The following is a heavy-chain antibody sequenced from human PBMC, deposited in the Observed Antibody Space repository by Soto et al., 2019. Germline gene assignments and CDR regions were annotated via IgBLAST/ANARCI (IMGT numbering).Heavy chain of an antibody. Sequence: GGSLRLSCAASGFTFSSYAMSWVRQAPGKGLEWVSAISGSGGSTYYADSVKGRFTISRDNSKNTLYLQMNSLRAEDTAVYYCAKDPVRSVAAAGGGWFDPWGQGTLVTVSS. D-gene: IGHD6-13*01. CDR2: ISGSGGST. CDR3: AKDPVRSVAAAGGGWFDP. V-gene: IGHV3-23*01. CDR1: GFTFSSYA. J-gene: IGHJ5*02.